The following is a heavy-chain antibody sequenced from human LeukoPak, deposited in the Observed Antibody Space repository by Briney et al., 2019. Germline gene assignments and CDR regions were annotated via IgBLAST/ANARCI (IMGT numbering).Heavy chain of an antibody. J-gene: IGHJ4*02. V-gene: IGHV1-8*01. Sequence: ASVKVSCKASRYTFTSYDINWVRQATGQGLEWMGWMNPNSGNTGYAQKFQGRVTMTRNASISTAYMELSSLRSEDTAVYYCARSQPLAAADDYWGQGTLVTVSS. CDR3: ARSQPLAAADDY. CDR2: MNPNSGNT. D-gene: IGHD6-13*01. CDR1: RYTFTSYD.